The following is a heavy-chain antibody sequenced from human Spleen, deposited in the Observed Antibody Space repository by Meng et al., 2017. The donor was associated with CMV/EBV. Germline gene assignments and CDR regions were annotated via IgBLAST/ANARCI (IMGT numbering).Heavy chain of an antibody. V-gene: IGHV4-31*02. J-gene: IGHJ4*02. CDR3: ARNRRDYSNYYFDY. CDR1: GGSISSGGYY. Sequence: SGGSISSGGYYSSWIRQHPGKGLEWIGYIYYSGSTYYNPSLKSRVTISVDTSKNQFSLKLSSVTAADTAVYYCARNRRDYSNYYFDYWGQGTLVTVSS. D-gene: IGHD4-11*01. CDR2: IYYSGST.